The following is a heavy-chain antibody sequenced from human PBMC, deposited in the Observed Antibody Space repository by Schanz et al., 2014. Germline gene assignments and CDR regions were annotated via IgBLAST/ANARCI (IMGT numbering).Heavy chain of an antibody. CDR2: IIPIHGIV. CDR1: GYTFVSYS. CDR3: AGTYCSSTSCYTGYYYMDV. V-gene: IGHV1-69*04. Sequence: QVQLVQSGAEVKKPGASVKVSCKASGYTFVSYSMHWLRQAPGQGLEWMGRIIPIHGIVNYAQRFQDRVRITADKSTSTAYMELTSLRSEDTAVYYCAGTYCSSTSCYTGYYYMDVCGKGTTVTVSS. J-gene: IGHJ6*03. D-gene: IGHD2-2*02.